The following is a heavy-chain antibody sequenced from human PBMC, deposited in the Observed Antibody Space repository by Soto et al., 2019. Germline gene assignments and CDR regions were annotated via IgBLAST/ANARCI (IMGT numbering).Heavy chain of an antibody. V-gene: IGHV4-59*08. J-gene: IGHJ4*02. D-gene: IGHD3-3*01. CDR2: IYYSGST. CDR1: GGTISSYY. Sequence: PSETLSLTCTVSGGTISSYYWSLIRQPPGKGLEWIGYIYYSGSTNYNPSLKSRVTISVDTSKNQFSLKLSSVTAADTAVYYCARWDFWSGYSAPYWGQGTLVTVSS. CDR3: ARWDFWSGYSAPY.